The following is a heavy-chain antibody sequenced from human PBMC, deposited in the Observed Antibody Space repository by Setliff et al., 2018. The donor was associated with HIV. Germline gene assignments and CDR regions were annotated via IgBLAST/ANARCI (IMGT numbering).Heavy chain of an antibody. Sequence: SETLSPTCVVSDDSFTNYDWTWIRQSPGKALQWIGSISSTGTTNYSPSLRSRVTISIETSNTRFSLWLRSVTASDTATYYCARLGRAIDDGGSSVRLDFWGQGVLVTVSS. V-gene: IGHV4-4*08. CDR2: ISSTGTT. CDR3: ARLGRAIDDGGSSVRLDF. D-gene: IGHD2-15*01. J-gene: IGHJ4*02. CDR1: DDSFTNYD.